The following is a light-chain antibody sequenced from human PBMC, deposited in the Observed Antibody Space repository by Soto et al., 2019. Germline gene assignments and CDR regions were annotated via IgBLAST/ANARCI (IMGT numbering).Light chain of an antibody. CDR2: DAS. V-gene: IGKV3-11*01. CDR1: QSVSSY. J-gene: IGKJ4*01. Sequence: EIVLTQSPATLSVSPEERATLSCRASQSVSSYLAWYQQKPGQAPRLLIYDASNRATGIPARFSGSGSGTDFTLTISSLEPEDFAVYYCQQRSNWLTFGGGTKVDIK. CDR3: QQRSNWLT.